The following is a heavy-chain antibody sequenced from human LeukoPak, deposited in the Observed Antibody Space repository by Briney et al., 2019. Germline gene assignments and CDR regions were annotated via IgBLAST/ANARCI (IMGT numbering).Heavy chain of an antibody. CDR2: IRIKTNSYAT. CDR3: TTLDFDY. CDR1: GFTFSGSD. Sequence: PGGSLRLSCAASGFTFSGSDMHWVRQASGKGPEWVGRIRIKTNSYATEYAASVKGRFTISRDDSKNTAYLQMNSLKTEDTAVYYCTTLDFDYWGQGTLVTVSS. V-gene: IGHV3-73*01. J-gene: IGHJ4*02.